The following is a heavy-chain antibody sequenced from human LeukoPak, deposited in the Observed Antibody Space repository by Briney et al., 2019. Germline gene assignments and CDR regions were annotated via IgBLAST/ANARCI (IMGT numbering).Heavy chain of an antibody. J-gene: IGHJ6*02. V-gene: IGHV4-59*01. CDR1: GGSISSYY. CDR2: IYYSGST. D-gene: IGHD6-13*01. Sequence: SETLSLTCTGSGGSISSYYWSWIRQPPGKGLEWIGYIYYSGSTNYNPSPKSRVTISVDTSKNQFSLKLSSVTAADTAVYYCARGASSWYYYYYGMDVWGQGTTVTVSS. CDR3: ARGASSWYYYYYGMDV.